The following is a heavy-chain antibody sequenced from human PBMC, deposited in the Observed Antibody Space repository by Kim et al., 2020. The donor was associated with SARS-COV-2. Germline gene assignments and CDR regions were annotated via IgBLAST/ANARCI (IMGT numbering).Heavy chain of an antibody. Sequence: GGSLRLSCAASGFAFSSYAMSWVRQAPGKGLEWVSSITDSGDSTSYADSAKGRFTISRDNPKNTLYLQMHSLRVEDTAVFYCATRSDGRNLDFWGQGTLVTVSS. J-gene: IGHJ4*02. CDR1: GFAFSSYA. CDR2: ITDSGDST. V-gene: IGHV3-23*01. CDR3: ATRSDGRNLDF. D-gene: IGHD6-6*01.